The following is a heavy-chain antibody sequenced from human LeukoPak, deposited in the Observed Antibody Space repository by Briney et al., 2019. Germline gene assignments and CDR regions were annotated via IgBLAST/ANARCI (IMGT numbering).Heavy chain of an antibody. CDR2: INTQNGQT. D-gene: IGHD2-21*02. CDR1: GYTFTTYG. CDR3: ARKGCFGDCYLFDY. Sequence: GASVKVSCTASGYTFTTYGMSWVRQAPGQGLEWMGWINTQNGQTNYAQKVQGRVTMTTDTSTSTAYMELRSLRSDDTAVYFCARKGCFGDCYLFDYWGQGTLVTVSS. V-gene: IGHV1-18*01. J-gene: IGHJ4*02.